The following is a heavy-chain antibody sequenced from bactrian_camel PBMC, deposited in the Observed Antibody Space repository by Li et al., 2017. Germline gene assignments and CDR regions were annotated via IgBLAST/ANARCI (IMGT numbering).Heavy chain of an antibody. CDR2: IYTADGST. CDR1: AYTYINNC. D-gene: IGHD7*01. J-gene: IGHJ4*01. CDR3: AAGDHACYANWPLWEYSY. Sequence: VQLVESGGGSVQAGGSLTLSCAANAYTYINNCMGWFRQAPGKEREGVAAIYTADGSTYYTDSVKGRCTVSQDNAKSTVYLQLNSLEPEDSAMYYCAAGDHACYANWPLWEYSYRGQGTQVAVS. V-gene: IGHV3S40*01.